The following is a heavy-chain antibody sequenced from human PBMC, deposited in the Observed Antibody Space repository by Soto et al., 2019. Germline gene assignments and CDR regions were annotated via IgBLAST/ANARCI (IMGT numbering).Heavy chain of an antibody. CDR3: ARYSSGWPRGFDY. J-gene: IGHJ4*02. CDR1: GFTFSSYE. Sequence: GGSLRLSCAASGFTFSSYEMNWVRQAPGKWLEWVSYISSSGSTIYYADSVKGRFTISRDNAKNSLYLQMNSLRAEDTAVYYCARYSSGWPRGFDYWGQGTLVTVSS. D-gene: IGHD6-19*01. CDR2: ISSSGSTI. V-gene: IGHV3-48*03.